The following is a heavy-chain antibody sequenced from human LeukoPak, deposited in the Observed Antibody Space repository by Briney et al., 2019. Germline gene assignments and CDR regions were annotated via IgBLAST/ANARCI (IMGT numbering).Heavy chain of an antibody. V-gene: IGHV4-61*01. D-gene: IGHD1-20*01. CDR3: ARDSLTGTTFAFDI. CDR2: IYYSGST. J-gene: IGHJ3*02. Sequence: PSETLSLTCTVSGGSVSSGSYYWSWIRQPPGKGLEWIGYIYYSGSTNYNPSLKSRVTISVDTSKNQFSLKLSSVTAADTAVYYCARDSLTGTTFAFDIWGQGTMVTVSS. CDR1: GGSVSSGSYY.